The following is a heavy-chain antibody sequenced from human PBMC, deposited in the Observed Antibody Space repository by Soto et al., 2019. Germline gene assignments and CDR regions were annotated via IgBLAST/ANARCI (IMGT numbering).Heavy chain of an antibody. CDR3: ATDLAPWKTTVI. CDR2: FDPEDGET. J-gene: IGHJ4*02. Sequence: ASVKVSCKVSGYTLTELSMHWVRQAPGKGLEWMGGFDPEDGETIYAQKFQGRVTMTEDTSTDTAYMELSSLRSEDTAVYYCATDLAPWKTTVIWGQGTLVTVSS. V-gene: IGHV1-24*01. D-gene: IGHD4-17*01. CDR1: GYTLTELS.